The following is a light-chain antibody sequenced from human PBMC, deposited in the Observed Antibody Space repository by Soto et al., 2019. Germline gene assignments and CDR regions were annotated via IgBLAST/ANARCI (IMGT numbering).Light chain of an antibody. CDR1: QGISSH. V-gene: IGKV1-8*01. CDR2: TAS. Sequence: AIRMTQSPSSFSASTGDRVTIAGRASQGISSHLAWYQVKPGKAPRLLIYTASYLESGVPSTFSGSGSGTDFTLAISSPQSEDVAVYYCEKYSSFPLTFGGGTKVEIK. J-gene: IGKJ4*01. CDR3: EKYSSFPLT.